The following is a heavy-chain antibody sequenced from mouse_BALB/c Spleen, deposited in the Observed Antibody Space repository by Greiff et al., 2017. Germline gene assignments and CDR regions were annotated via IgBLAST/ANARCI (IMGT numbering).Heavy chain of an antibody. Sequence: EVKLVESGGGLVQPGGSRKLSCAASGFTFSSFGMHWVRQAPEKGLEWVAYISSGSSTIYYADTVKGRFTISRDNPKNTLFLQMTSLRSEDTAMYYCARGDYYGSSYERYFDVWGAGTTVTVSS. CDR2: ISSGSSTI. J-gene: IGHJ1*01. D-gene: IGHD1-1*01. CDR3: ARGDYYGSSYERYFDV. CDR1: GFTFSSFG. V-gene: IGHV5-17*02.